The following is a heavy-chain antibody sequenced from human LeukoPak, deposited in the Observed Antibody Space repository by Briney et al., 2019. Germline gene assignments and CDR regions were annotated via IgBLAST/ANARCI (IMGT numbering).Heavy chain of an antibody. CDR3: ARDAVNTGRGWFDP. V-gene: IGHV3-21*01. Sequence: GGSLRLSCAASGFAGVTFSSYTMYWVRQAPGKGLECVASITSGSRYINYSDSVKGRFTVSRDNANTSLFLQMNSLTAEDTAMYYCARDAVNTGRGWFDPWGQGTLVTVSS. CDR2: ITSGSRYI. CDR1: GFAGVTFSSYT. D-gene: IGHD3-22*01. J-gene: IGHJ5*02.